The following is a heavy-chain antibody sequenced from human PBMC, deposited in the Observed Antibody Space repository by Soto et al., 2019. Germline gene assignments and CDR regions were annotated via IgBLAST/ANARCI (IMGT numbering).Heavy chain of an antibody. J-gene: IGHJ6*02. CDR3: ARTMLEFISSYSYAMDV. D-gene: IGHD3-10*01. Sequence: QLQLVESGGGVVQPGRSLRLSCAASGFTFSSYAMHWVRQAPGKGLEWEAVIAYDGTNKYYGDSVRGRFTISRDNSRNTLYLQLNSLRAEDTAVYYCARTMLEFISSYSYAMDVWGQGTTVTVSS. CDR1: GFTFSSYA. CDR2: IAYDGTNK. V-gene: IGHV3-30*04.